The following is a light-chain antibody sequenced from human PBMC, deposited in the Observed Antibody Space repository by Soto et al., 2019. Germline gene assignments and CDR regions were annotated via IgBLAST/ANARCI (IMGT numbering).Light chain of an antibody. V-gene: IGLV2-23*01. CDR2: EGT. CDR1: SSDVGGYDR. CDR3: CSSAGSRILSWV. J-gene: IGLJ3*02. Sequence: QLVLTQPASVSGSPGQSINISCTGTSSDVGGYDRVSWYQQHPGKAPKLLIYEGTKRPSGISKRLSGSKSGNTASLTISGLQAEDEADYYCCSSAGSRILSWVFGGGTKVTVL.